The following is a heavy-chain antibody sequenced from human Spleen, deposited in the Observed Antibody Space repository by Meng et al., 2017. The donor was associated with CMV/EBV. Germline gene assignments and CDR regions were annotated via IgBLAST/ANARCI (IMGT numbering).Heavy chain of an antibody. Sequence: LSLTCAASGFTFGDYAMHWVRQAPGKGLEWVSSITWNSGTIVYADSVKGRFTISRDNAKNSLYLQMNSLRPEDTALYYCAKDMGFDSSGLYRADYWGQGTLVTVSS. CDR2: ITWNSGTI. D-gene: IGHD3-22*01. CDR3: AKDMGFDSSGLYRADY. CDR1: GFTFGDYA. V-gene: IGHV3-9*01. J-gene: IGHJ4*02.